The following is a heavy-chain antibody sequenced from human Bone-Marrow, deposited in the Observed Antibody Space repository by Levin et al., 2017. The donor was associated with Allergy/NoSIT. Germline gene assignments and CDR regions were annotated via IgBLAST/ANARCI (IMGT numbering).Heavy chain of an antibody. V-gene: IGHV3-21*01. J-gene: IGHJ4*02. CDR3: VREHLRSDFGSGTYIYFDS. CDR2: ISSNGRYL. D-gene: IGHD3-10*01. CDR1: GFSFSSYV. Sequence: GGSLRLSCQASGFSFSSYVMNWVRQTPGKGLEWISSISSNGRYLYYADSVKGRFTISRDNANYSLLLQMNRLRVDDTAVYFCVREHLRSDFGSGTYIYFDSWGQGTAITVSS.